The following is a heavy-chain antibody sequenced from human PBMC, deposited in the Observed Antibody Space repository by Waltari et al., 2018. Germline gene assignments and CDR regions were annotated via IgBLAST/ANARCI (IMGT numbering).Heavy chain of an antibody. CDR2: TYYRSKWYN. D-gene: IGHD2-2*01. V-gene: IGHV6-1*01. CDR1: GDSVSSNSAA. Sequence: QIQLQQSGPRLVKPSQTLSLTCVISGDSVSSNSAAWTWIRQSPSRGLEWLGRTYYRSKWYNDYAVSVESRITINPDTSKNQFSLHLNSVTPEDTAVYYCARTKPATYYFYGMDVWGQGTTVTVSS. CDR3: ARTKPATYYFYGMDV. J-gene: IGHJ6*02.